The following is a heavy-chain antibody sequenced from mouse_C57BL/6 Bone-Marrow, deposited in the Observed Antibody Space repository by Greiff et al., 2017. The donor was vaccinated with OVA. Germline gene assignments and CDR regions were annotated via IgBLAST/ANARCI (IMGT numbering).Heavy chain of an antibody. CDR1: GFNIKDDY. Sequence: VQLKESGAELVRPGASVKLSCTASGFNIKDDYMHWVKQRPEQGLEWIGWIDPENGDTEYASKFQGKATITADTSSNTAYLQLSSLTSEDPAVYYCTDGSSACAYWGQGNRITVSA. D-gene: IGHD1-1*01. CDR2: IDPENGDT. V-gene: IGHV14-4*01. J-gene: IGHJ3*01. CDR3: TDGSSACAY.